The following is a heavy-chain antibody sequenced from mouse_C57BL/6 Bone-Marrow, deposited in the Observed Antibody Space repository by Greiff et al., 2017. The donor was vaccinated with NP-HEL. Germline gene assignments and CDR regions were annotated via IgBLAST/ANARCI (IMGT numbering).Heavy chain of an antibody. Sequence: DVQLVESGGDLVKPGGSLKLSCAASGFTFSSYGMSWVRQTPDKRLEWVATISSGGSYTYYPDSVKGRFTISRDNAKNTLYLQMISLKSEDTAMYYCARSSIYYAMDYWGQGTAVTVSS. V-gene: IGHV5-6*01. CDR3: ARSSIYYAMDY. J-gene: IGHJ4*01. CDR1: GFTFSSYG. D-gene: IGHD2-10*02. CDR2: ISSGGSYT.